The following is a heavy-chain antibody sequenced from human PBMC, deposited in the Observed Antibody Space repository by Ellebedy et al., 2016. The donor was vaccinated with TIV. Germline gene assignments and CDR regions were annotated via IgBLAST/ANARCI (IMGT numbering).Heavy chain of an antibody. CDR3: ARDGVEGGSWRDFDY. J-gene: IGHJ4*02. CDR1: GFTFSSYG. Sequence: GESLKISCAASGFTFSSYGMHLVRQAPGKGLEWVAVIWYDGSNKYYADSVKGRFTISRDNSKNTLYLQMNSLRAEDTAVYYCARDGVEGGSWRDFDYWGQGTLVTVSS. CDR2: IWYDGSNK. D-gene: IGHD1-26*01. V-gene: IGHV3-33*01.